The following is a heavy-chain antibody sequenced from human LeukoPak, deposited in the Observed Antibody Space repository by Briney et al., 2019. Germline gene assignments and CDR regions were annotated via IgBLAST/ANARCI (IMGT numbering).Heavy chain of an antibody. Sequence: ASVTVSFTASGGTFSIYAISWVRQAPGQGLEWMGGIIPIFGTANYAQKFQGRVTITADESTSTAYMELSSLRSEGTAVYYCARTTGDWVFDYWGQGTLVTVSS. CDR2: IIPIFGTA. V-gene: IGHV1-69*01. J-gene: IGHJ4*02. D-gene: IGHD7-27*01. CDR1: GGTFSIYA. CDR3: ARTTGDWVFDY.